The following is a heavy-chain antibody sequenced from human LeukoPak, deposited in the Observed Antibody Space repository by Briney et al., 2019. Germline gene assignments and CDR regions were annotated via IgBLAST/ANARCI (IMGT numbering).Heavy chain of an antibody. D-gene: IGHD3-22*01. V-gene: IGHV3-33*01. J-gene: IGHJ4*02. CDR1: GFTFSSYG. Sequence: PGRSLRLSCAASGFTFSSYGMHWVRQAPGKGLEWVAVIWYDGSNKYYADSVKGRFTISRDNSKNTLYLQMNSLRAEDTAGYYCARPDYYDSSGPFDYWGQGTLVTVSS. CDR2: IWYDGSNK. CDR3: ARPDYYDSSGPFDY.